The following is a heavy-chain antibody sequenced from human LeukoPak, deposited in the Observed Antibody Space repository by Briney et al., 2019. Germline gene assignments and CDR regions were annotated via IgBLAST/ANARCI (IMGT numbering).Heavy chain of an antibody. J-gene: IGHJ4*02. CDR2: ISSGGGFI. CDR1: GFTFSSYA. V-gene: IGHV3-21*01. Sequence: GGSLRLSCAASGFTFSSYAMSWVRQAPGKGLEWVSSISSGGGFIYYADSVKGRFTISRDNAKNSLYLQMNSLRAEDTAVYYCARDVRTTGTTTTYYFDYWGQGTLVTVSS. D-gene: IGHD1-1*01. CDR3: ARDVRTTGTTTTYYFDY.